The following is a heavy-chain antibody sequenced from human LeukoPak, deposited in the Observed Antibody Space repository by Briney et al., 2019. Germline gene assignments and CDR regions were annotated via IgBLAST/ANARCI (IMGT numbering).Heavy chain of an antibody. CDR1: GFTFRSYW. J-gene: IGHJ2*01. CDR2: IRSDGSSI. D-gene: IGHD6-19*01. CDR3: AKDPGGQWPDWYFDL. Sequence: PGGSLPLSCAASGFTFRSYWMHWVRQAPGKGLMWVARIRSDGSSISYADSVKGRFTISRDNSKNTLYLQMNSLRAEDTAVYCCAKDPGGQWPDWYFDLWGRGTL. V-gene: IGHV3-74*01.